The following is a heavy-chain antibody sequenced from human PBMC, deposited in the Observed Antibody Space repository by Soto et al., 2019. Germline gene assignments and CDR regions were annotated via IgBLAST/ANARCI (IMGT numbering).Heavy chain of an antibody. CDR1: GGSTSSFY. Sequence: SGTLSLTCTVSGGSTSSFYWSWIRQSPGKGLEWIAYVHHSGSIAYNPSLKSRAAISIDTSKNQFSLKLSSVTAADTGVYYCARGYEWFDPWGQGTLVTV. J-gene: IGHJ5*02. CDR3: ARGYEWFDP. V-gene: IGHV4-59*01. CDR2: VHHSGSI. D-gene: IGHD1-1*01.